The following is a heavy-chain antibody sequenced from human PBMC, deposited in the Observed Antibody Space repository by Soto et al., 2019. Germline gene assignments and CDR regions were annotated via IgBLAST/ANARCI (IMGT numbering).Heavy chain of an antibody. V-gene: IGHV3-53*02. CDR2: IYSNGDT. Sequence: EVQLVETGGGLIQPVGSLRLSCAASGFSVGSNYMTWVRQSPGKGLEWVSLIYSNGDTDYADSVKGRFSISRDNFKNTLYLQMNTLRAEDTAVYHCARKSDSSPVPEADGVWGRGTLVTVSS. D-gene: IGHD2-8*01. CDR3: ARKSDSSPVPEADGV. J-gene: IGHJ4*02. CDR1: GFSVGSNY.